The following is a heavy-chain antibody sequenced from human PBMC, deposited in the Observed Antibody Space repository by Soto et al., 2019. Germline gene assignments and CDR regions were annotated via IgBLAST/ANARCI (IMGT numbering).Heavy chain of an antibody. Sequence: SVEVSCTACGYTFTSYAINWVRQATGQGLEWMGWMNPNSGNTGYAQKFQGRVTMTRNTSISTAYMELSSLRSEDTAVYYCARGINYYDSGDDAFDIWGQGTMVTV. CDR1: GYTFTSYA. V-gene: IGHV1-8*01. CDR2: MNPNSGNT. CDR3: ARGINYYDSGDDAFDI. J-gene: IGHJ3*02. D-gene: IGHD3-10*01.